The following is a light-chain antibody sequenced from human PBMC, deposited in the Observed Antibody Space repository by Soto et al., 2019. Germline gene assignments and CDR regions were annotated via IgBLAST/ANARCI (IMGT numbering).Light chain of an antibody. CDR1: QSSSSW. CDR2: DAS. J-gene: IGKJ1*01. V-gene: IGKV1-5*01. Sequence: EIQMTQSRSTLSASVGDRVTITCRASQSSSSWLAWYQQKPGKAPKLLIYDASSLESGVPSRFTGSGSGTEFTLTVSSLQPDDVATYYCQQYNSYWRFHQGTKVEI. CDR3: QQYNSYWR.